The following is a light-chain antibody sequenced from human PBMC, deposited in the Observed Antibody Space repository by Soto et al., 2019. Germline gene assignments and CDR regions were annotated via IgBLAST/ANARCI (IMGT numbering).Light chain of an antibody. CDR3: QQYGSSPRM. CDR2: GAS. V-gene: IGKV3-20*01. J-gene: IGKJ1*01. CDR1: QSVSSSY. Sequence: EIELTQSPGTLSLPPGERATLSCRASQSVSSSYLAWYQQKLSQAPRLLIYGASSRATGIPDRFSGSGSGTDFTLTISRLEPEDFAVYYCQQYGSSPRMFGQGTKVEIK.